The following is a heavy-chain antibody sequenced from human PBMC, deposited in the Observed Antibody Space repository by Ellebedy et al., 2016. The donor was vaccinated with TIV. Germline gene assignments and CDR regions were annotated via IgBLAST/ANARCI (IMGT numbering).Heavy chain of an antibody. CDR2: VNPDSGST. CDR1: GYTFTSYD. Sequence: AASVKVSCKASGYTFTSYDINWLRQATGQGIEWMGWVNPDSGSTGYSHKFQGRVSMTSDTSIRTAYLEMSILTSDDTAVYYCGRVPSGYSVCWKIDFWGQGTLVTVSS. V-gene: IGHV1-8*01. CDR3: GRVPSGYSVCWKIDF. D-gene: IGHD6-13*01. J-gene: IGHJ4*02.